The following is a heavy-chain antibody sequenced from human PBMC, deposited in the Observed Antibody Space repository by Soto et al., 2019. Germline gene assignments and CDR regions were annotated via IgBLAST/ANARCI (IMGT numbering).Heavy chain of an antibody. CDR2: ISAYNGNT. V-gene: IGHV1-18*04. D-gene: IGHD5-12*01. Sequence: ASVKVSCKASGYTFTSYGISWVRQAPGQGLEWMGWISAYNGNTNYAQKLQGRVTMTTDTSTSTAYMELRSLRSDDTAVYYCARNWDGYNYFLTYYYFGMDVWGQGITVTVSS. CDR3: ARNWDGYNYFLTYYYFGMDV. J-gene: IGHJ6*02. CDR1: GYTFTSYG.